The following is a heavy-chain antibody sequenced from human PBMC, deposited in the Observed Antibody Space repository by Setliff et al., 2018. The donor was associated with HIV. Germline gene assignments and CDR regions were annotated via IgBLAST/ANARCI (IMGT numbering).Heavy chain of an antibody. CDR2: MNPNSGNA. CDR3: AKEIAAGGRPFFDS. CDR1: GYAFTKYD. D-gene: IGHD6-13*01. Sequence: GASVKVSCKASGYAFTKYDINWVRQATGQGLEWMGWMNPNSGNAEYAQRFQGRVTLTRNTSISTAYMELSSLRADDTAVYYCAKEIAAGGRPFFDSWGQGVLVTVSS. J-gene: IGHJ4*02. V-gene: IGHV1-8*03.